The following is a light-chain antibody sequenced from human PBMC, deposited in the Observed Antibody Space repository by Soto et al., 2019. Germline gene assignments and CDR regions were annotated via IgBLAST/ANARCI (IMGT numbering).Light chain of an antibody. V-gene: IGLV2-23*02. J-gene: IGLJ1*01. CDR1: SSDVGSYNL. CDR3: CSYAGSSTYV. Sequence: QSALTQPASVSGSPRQSITISCTGTSSDVGSYNLVSWYQQHPGKAPKVMIYEVSKRPSGVPNRFSGSKSGNTASLTISGLQAEDEADYYCCSYAGSSTYVFGTGTKLTVL. CDR2: EVS.